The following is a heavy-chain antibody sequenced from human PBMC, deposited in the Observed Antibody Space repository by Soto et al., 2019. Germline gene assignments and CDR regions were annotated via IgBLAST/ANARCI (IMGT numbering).Heavy chain of an antibody. V-gene: IGHV4-34*01. CDR3: ARLTTSYSSSSVRLYYYMDV. CDR1: GGSFSGYY. J-gene: IGHJ6*03. CDR2: INHSGST. Sequence: SETLSLTCAVYGGSFSGYYWSWIRQPPGKGLEWIGEINHSGSTNYNPSLKSRVTISVDTSKNQFSLKLSSVTAADTAVYYCARLTTSYSSSSVRLYYYMDVWGKGTTVTVSS. D-gene: IGHD6-6*01.